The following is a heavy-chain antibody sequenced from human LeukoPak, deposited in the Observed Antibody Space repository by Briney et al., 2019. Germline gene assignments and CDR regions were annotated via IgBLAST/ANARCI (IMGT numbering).Heavy chain of an antibody. D-gene: IGHD3-10*01. CDR3: ARHLLWFGELSSPFDY. V-gene: IGHV4-39*01. Sequence: SETLSLTCTVSGGSISSSSYYWGWIRQPPGKGLEWVGSIYYSGSTYYNPSLKSRVTISVDTSKNQFPLKLSSVTAADTAVYYCARHLLWFGELSSPFDYWGQGTLVTVSS. CDR2: IYYSGST. J-gene: IGHJ4*02. CDR1: GGSISSSSYY.